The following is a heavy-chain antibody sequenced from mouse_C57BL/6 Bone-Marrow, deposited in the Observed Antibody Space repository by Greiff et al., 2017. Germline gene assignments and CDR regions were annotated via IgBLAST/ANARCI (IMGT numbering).Heavy chain of an antibody. J-gene: IGHJ2*01. V-gene: IGHV5-4*01. D-gene: IGHD1-1*01. CDR1: GFTFSSYA. CDR2: ISDGGSYT. CDR3: ARDITTEGDYFDY. Sequence: EVKLVESGGGLVKPGGSLKLSCAASGFTFSSYAMSWVRQTPAKRLEWVATISDGGSYTYYPDNVKGRFTISRDNAKNNLYLQMSHLKSEDTAMYYCARDITTEGDYFDYWGQGTTLTVSS.